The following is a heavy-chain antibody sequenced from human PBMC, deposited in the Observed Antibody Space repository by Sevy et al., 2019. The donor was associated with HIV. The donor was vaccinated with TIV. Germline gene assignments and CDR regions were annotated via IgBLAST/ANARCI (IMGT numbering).Heavy chain of an antibody. D-gene: IGHD3-16*01. CDR2: IKQDAGQK. J-gene: IGHJ4*02. CDR1: GFTFSKYW. V-gene: IGHV3-7*01. CDR3: ARYYGNYYLHY. Sequence: GGSLRLSCAASGFTFSKYWMGWVRQAPGKGLEGVANIKQDAGQKYYVDSVKGRFTISRDNAKNSLYLQMNSLRAEDTAGYFCARYYGNYYLHYWGQGTLVTVSS.